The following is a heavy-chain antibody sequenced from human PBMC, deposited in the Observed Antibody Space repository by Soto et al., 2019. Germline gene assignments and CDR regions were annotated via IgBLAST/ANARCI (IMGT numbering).Heavy chain of an antibody. CDR3: AKDRDYPRDYFHY. CDR1: GFTFGSYA. CDR2: VSGNGQGI. J-gene: IGHJ4*02. D-gene: IGHD3-10*01. V-gene: IGHV3-23*01. Sequence: GGSLRLSCAASGFTFGSYAMSWVRQAPGKGLEWVSAVSGNGQGIYYADSVRGRFTISRDNSKNTVFLHMDSLRAEDTAVYYCAKDRDYPRDYFHYWGQGTLVTVSS.